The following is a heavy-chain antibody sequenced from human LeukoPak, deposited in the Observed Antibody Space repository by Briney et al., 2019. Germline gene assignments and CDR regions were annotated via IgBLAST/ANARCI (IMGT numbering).Heavy chain of an antibody. CDR2: ISGSGGST. CDR1: GFTFSTYA. J-gene: IGHJ4*02. CDR3: AKARYCSGGSCLPQLTPDY. D-gene: IGHD2-15*01. Sequence: PGGSLRLSCAASGFTFSTYAMSWVRQAPGKGLEWVSAISGSGGSTYYADSVKGRFTISRDNSKNTLYLQMNSLRAEDTAVYYCAKARYCSGGSCLPQLTPDYWGQGTLVTVSS. V-gene: IGHV3-23*01.